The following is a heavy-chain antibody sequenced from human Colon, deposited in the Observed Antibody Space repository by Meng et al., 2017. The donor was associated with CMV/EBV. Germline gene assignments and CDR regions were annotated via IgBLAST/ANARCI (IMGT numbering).Heavy chain of an antibody. D-gene: IGHD5-24*01. Sequence: PGPGQGLGKPSETLSLTCTVSGDSISGRSSYWGWIRQPPGKGLEWIASIYYTGNDYHNPSLKSRVTISIDTSNNQFSLRLTSVTAADTAVYYCARMALHWYFDLWGRGTLVTVSS. CDR3: ARMALHWYFDL. CDR2: IYYTGND. J-gene: IGHJ2*01. CDR1: GDSISGRSSY. V-gene: IGHV4-39*07.